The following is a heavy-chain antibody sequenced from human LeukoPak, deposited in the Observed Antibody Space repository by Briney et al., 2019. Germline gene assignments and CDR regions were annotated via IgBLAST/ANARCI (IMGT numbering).Heavy chain of an antibody. J-gene: IGHJ4*02. CDR2: IYPGDSDT. V-gene: IGHV5-51*01. D-gene: IGHD3-9*01. CDR3: ATSAIYDTYYFDY. CDR1: GYSFTSYW. Sequence: GESLQISCKGSGYSFTSYWIGWVRQLPGKGLEWMGIIYPGDSDTRYSPSFQGQVTISADKSISTAYLQWSSLKASDTAMYYCATSAIYDTYYFDYWGQGTLVTVSS.